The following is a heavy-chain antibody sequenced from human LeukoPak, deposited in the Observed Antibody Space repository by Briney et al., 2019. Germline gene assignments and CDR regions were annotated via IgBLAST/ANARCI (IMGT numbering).Heavy chain of an antibody. D-gene: IGHD5-24*01. J-gene: IGHJ4*02. Sequence: SETLSLTCTVSGGSISSSSYYWGWIRQPPGKGLEWIGSIYYSGSTYYNPSLKSRVTISVDTSKNQFSLKLSSVTAADTAVYYCARDGAGDGYNEIDYWGQGTLVTVSS. V-gene: IGHV4-39*07. CDR1: GGSISSSSYY. CDR2: IYYSGST. CDR3: ARDGAGDGYNEIDY.